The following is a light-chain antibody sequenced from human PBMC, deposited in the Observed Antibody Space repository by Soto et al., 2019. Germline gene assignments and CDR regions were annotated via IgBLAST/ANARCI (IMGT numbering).Light chain of an antibody. J-gene: IGLJ1*01. CDR1: SSDVGGYNY. V-gene: IGLV2-14*01. CDR2: DVS. Sequence: QSVLTQPASVSGSPGQSITISCTGTSSDVGGYNYVSWYQQHPGKAPKLMIYDVSNRPSGVSNRFSGSKSGNTASLTISGLRAEDEADYYCSSYTSSSTGVFGTRTKVTLL. CDR3: SSYTSSSTGV.